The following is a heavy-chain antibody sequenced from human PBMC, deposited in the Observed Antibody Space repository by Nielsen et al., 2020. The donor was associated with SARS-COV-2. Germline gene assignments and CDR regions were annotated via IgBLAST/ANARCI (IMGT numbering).Heavy chain of an antibody. J-gene: IGHJ6*03. D-gene: IGHD2-2*01. V-gene: IGHV3-23*01. CDR2: ISGSGGSI. CDR3: TRAAFRYCSSTSCYAYYYYYYYMDV. Sequence: GGSLRLSCAASGFTFSSYAMSWVRQAPGKGLGWVSAISGSGGSIYYADSVKGRFTISRNKAKNSLYLQMNSLRAEDTSVYYCTRAAFRYCSSTSCYAYYYYYYYMDVWGKGTTVTVSS. CDR1: GFTFSSYA.